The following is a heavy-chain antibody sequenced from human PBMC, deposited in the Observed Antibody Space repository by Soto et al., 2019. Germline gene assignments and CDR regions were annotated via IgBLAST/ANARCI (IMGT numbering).Heavy chain of an antibody. CDR3: AGTIAARSYYYYYMDV. J-gene: IGHJ6*03. CDR1: GGSISSYY. Sequence: SETLSLTCTVSGGSISSYYWSWIRQPPGKGLEWIGYIYYSGSTNYNPSLKSRVTISVDTSKNQFSLKLSSVTAADTAVYYRAGTIAARSYYYYYMDVWGKGTTVTVS. D-gene: IGHD6-6*01. V-gene: IGHV4-59*08. CDR2: IYYSGST.